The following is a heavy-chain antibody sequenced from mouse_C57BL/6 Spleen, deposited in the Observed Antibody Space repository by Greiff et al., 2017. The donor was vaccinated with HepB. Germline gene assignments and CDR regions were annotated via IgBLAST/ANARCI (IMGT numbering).Heavy chain of an antibody. CDR3: AIGTAQATEAMDY. J-gene: IGHJ4*01. CDR1: GYTFTSYW. CDR2: IHPSDSDT. D-gene: IGHD3-2*02. Sequence: QVHVKQPGAELVKPGASVKVSCKASGYTFTSYWMHWVKQRPGQGLEWIGRIHPSDSDTNYNQKFKGKATLTVDKSSSTAYMQLSSLTSEDSAVYDCAIGTAQATEAMDYWGQGTSVTVSS. V-gene: IGHV1-74*01.